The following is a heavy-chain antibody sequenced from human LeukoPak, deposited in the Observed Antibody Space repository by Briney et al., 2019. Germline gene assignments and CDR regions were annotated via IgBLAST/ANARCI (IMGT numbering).Heavy chain of an antibody. CDR3: AKDQDIVVVPAAMLTNWFDP. CDR1: GFTFSSYG. J-gene: IGHJ5*02. Sequence: GGSLRLSCAASGFTFSSYGMLWVRQAPGKGLEWVAVISYDGSNKYYADSVKGRFTISRDNSKNTLYLQMNSLRAEDTAVYYCAKDQDIVVVPAAMLTNWFDPWGQGTLVTVSS. D-gene: IGHD2-2*01. V-gene: IGHV3-30*18. CDR2: ISYDGSNK.